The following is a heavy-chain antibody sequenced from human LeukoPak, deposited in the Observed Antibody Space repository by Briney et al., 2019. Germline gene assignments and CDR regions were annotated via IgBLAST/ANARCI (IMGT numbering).Heavy chain of an antibody. Sequence: PGGSLRLSCAASGFTFSTYGMHWVRQAPGKGLEWVAVISYDGSNKYYVDSVKGRFTISRDNSKNTLDLQMNSLRAEDTAVYYCAKELHKTTWYSHWGQGTLVTVS. CDR2: ISYDGSNK. D-gene: IGHD2-15*01. CDR3: AKELHKTTWYSH. V-gene: IGHV3-30*18. J-gene: IGHJ4*02. CDR1: GFTFSTYG.